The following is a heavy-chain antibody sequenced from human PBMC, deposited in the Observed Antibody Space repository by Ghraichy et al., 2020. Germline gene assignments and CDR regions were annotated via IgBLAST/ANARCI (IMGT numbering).Heavy chain of an antibody. D-gene: IGHD2-15*01. CDR1: GDMFSSSV. J-gene: IGHJ6*02. CDR2: INTSLDIS. CDR3: ARTGGHYGMDV. Sequence: SVKVSCKPSGDMFSSSVISWVRQAPGQGPEWMGWINTSLDISNYAQKLQGRVTITADTSTTTAYMEVNSLRSEESAMYYCARTGGHYGMDVWGQGTTVTVSS. V-gene: IGHV1-69*10.